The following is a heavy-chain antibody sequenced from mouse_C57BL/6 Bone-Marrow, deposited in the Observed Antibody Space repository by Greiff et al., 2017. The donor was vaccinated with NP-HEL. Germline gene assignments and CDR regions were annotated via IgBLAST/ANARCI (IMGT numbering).Heavy chain of an antibody. D-gene: IGHD2-5*01. CDR2: IDPSDSYT. Sequence: QVQLQQPGAELVMPGASVKLSCKASGYTFTSYWMHWVKQRPGQGLEWIGEIDPSDSYTNYNQKFKGKSTLTVDKSSSTAYMQLSSLTSEDSAVYYGARQGYSNYCDYWGQGTTLTVSS. V-gene: IGHV1-69*01. J-gene: IGHJ2*01. CDR1: GYTFTSYW. CDR3: ARQGYSNYCDY.